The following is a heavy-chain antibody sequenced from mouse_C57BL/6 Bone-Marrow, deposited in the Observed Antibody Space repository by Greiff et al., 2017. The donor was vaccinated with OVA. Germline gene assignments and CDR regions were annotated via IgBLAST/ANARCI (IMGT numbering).Heavy chain of an antibody. CDR3: ARHDYYGSSRYYYAMDY. CDR1: GFTFSSYG. D-gene: IGHD1-1*01. V-gene: IGHV5-6*01. Sequence: EVHLEESGGDLVKPGGSLKLSCAASGFTFSSYGMSWVRQTPDKRLEWVATISSGGSYTYYPDSVKGRFTISRDNAKNTLYLQMSSLKSEDTAMYYCARHDYYGSSRYYYAMDYWGQGTSVTVSS. J-gene: IGHJ4*01. CDR2: ISSGGSYT.